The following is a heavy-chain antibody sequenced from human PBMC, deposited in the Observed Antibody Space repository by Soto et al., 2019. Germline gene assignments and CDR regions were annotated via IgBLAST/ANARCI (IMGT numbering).Heavy chain of an antibody. CDR3: TRGNWFDP. CDR2: SDREDGET. V-gene: IGHV1-24*01. J-gene: IGHJ5*02. Sequence: QVRLIQSGTEVKKSGASVKVSCRLSGSALTELSLHWVRQAPGKGLEWMGCSDREDGETFYAQKFKGRLTMTADTSTNTAYMELRSLGSEDTAVYYCTRGNWFDPWGQGTLVAVSS. CDR1: GSALTELS.